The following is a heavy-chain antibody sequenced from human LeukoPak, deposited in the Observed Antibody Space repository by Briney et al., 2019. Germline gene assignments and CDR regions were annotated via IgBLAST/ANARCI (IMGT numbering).Heavy chain of an antibody. V-gene: IGHV1-24*01. J-gene: IGHJ4*02. Sequence: ASVTVSFKVSGYSLSKLFMHWVRQAPGRGLEWMGGCDPEDGETIYAQKFQGRFTMTEDTSTDTAYMELSSLRSEDTAVYYCVTLDIVATYLDYWGQGTLVTVSS. CDR2: CDPEDGET. D-gene: IGHD5-12*01. CDR1: GYSLSKLF. CDR3: VTLDIVATYLDY.